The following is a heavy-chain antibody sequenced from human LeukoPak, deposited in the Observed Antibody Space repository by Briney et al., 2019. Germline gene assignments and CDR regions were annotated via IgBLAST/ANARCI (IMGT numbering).Heavy chain of an antibody. D-gene: IGHD2-2*01. CDR1: GFTFSDYY. J-gene: IGHJ2*01. V-gene: IGHV3-11*06. CDR3: ARRCSSTSCPYWYFDL. Sequence: PGGSLRLSCAASGFTFSDYYMSWIRQAPGKGLEWVSYISSSSSYTNYADSVKGRFTISRDNAKNSLYLQMNSLRAEDTAVYYCARRCSSTSCPYWYFDLWGRGTLVTVSS. CDR2: ISSSSSYT.